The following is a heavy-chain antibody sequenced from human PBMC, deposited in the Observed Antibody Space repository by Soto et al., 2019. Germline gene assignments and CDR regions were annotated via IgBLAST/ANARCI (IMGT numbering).Heavy chain of an antibody. CDR1: GGTFSSNA. CDR3: ARDTGSSGYYSFSP. CDR2: IIPIFGTA. D-gene: IGHD3-22*01. Sequence: SVKVSCKASGGTFSSNAISWVRQAPGQGLEWTGGIIPIFGTANYAQKFQGRVTITADESTSTAYMELSSLRSEDTAVYYCARDTGSSGYYSFSPWGQGTLVTVSS. J-gene: IGHJ5*02. V-gene: IGHV1-69*13.